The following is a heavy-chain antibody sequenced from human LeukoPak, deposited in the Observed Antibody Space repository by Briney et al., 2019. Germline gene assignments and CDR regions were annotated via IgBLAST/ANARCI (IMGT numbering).Heavy chain of an antibody. D-gene: IGHD2-2*01. CDR2: INPNSGGT. V-gene: IGHV1-2*02. CDR3: ARDLVVVPAAINWFEP. CDR1: GYTFTGYY. J-gene: IGHJ5*02. Sequence: ASVKVSCKASGYTFTGYYMHWVRQAPGQGLEWMGWINPNSGGTNYAQKFQGRVTMTRDTSISTAYMELSRLRSDDTAVYYCARDLVVVPAAINWFEPWGQGTLVTVSS.